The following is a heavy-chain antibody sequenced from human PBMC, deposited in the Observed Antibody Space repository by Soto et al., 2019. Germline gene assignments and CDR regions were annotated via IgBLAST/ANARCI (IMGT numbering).Heavy chain of an antibody. CDR1: GFTFSSYA. D-gene: IGHD3-16*01. J-gene: IGHJ6*02. V-gene: IGHV3-30-3*01. Sequence: GGSLRLSCAASGFTFSSYAMHWVRQAPGKGLEWVAVISYDGSNKYYADSVKGRFTISRDNSKNTLYLQMNSLRAEDTAVYYCARVTGFKPLYYYYGMDVWGQGTTVTVSS. CDR2: ISYDGSNK. CDR3: ARVTGFKPLYYYYGMDV.